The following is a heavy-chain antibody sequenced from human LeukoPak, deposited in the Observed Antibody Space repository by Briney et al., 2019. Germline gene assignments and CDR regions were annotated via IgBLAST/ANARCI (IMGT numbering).Heavy chain of an antibody. CDR3: ARNLGPSSHFDY. J-gene: IGHJ4*02. D-gene: IGHD6-6*01. CDR1: GFTSSR. CDR2: ISSSSSYI. V-gene: IGHV3-21*01. Sequence: GGSLRLSCAAPGFTSSRMNWVRQAPGKGLEWVSSISSSSSYIYYADSVKGRFTISRDNAKNSLYLQMNSLRAEDTAVYYCARNLGPSSHFDYWCQGTLVNVCS.